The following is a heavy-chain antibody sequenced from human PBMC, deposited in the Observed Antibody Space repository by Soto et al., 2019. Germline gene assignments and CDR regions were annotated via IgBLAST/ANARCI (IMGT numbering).Heavy chain of an antibody. CDR3: ASGGTAGYDFWSNPRGDWLTT. CDR1: GYTFANYD. CDR2: MSHATGMTKT. V-gene: IGHV1-8*01. J-gene: IGHJ5*02. Sequence: QVQLLQSGAEVRRPGASVRVSCKASGYTFANYDVSWLRQDAGQGLEWMGWMSHATGMTKTTYLPQSGDRVPMIWYTSLVTSYLDVHTLISDGTAVYCCASGGTAGYDFWSNPRGDWLTTWGQGTLVVVSS. D-gene: IGHD3-3*01.